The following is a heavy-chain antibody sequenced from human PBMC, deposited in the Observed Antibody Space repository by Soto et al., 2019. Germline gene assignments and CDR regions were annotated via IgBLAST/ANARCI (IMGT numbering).Heavy chain of an antibody. CDR2: IYPGDSDT. D-gene: IGHD6-13*01. CDR3: ARRRGSSSWPSYYYYGMDV. V-gene: IGHV5-51*01. CDR1: GYSFTSYW. J-gene: IGHJ6*02. Sequence: RGESLKISCKGSGYSFTSYWIGWVRQMPGKGLEWMGIIYPGDSDTRYSPSFQGQVTISADKSISTAYLQWSSLKASDTAMYYCARRRGSSSWPSYYYYGMDVWGQGTTVTVSS.